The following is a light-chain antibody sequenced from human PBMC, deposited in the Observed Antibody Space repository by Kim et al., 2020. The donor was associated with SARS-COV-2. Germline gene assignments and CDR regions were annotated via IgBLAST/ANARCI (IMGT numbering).Light chain of an antibody. V-gene: IGKV4-1*01. Sequence: ATISCKSSQSVLYSSNNNNYLAWYQQKPGQPPRRLIYWASTRESGVPDRFSGSGSGTDFTLTISSLQAEDVAVYYCQQYYSTPRTFGQGTKVDIK. CDR2: WAS. J-gene: IGKJ1*01. CDR3: QQYYSTPRT. CDR1: QSVLYSSNNNNY.